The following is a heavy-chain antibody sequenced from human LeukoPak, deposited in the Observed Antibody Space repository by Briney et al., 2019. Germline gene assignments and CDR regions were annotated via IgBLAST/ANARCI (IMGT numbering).Heavy chain of an antibody. V-gene: IGHV3-48*04. CDR2: ISSSSSTI. CDR3: GRGFWTGVEY. J-gene: IGHJ4*02. Sequence: GGSLRLSCAASGFTFSSYSMNWVRQAPGKGLEWVSYISSSSSTIYYADSVKGRFTISRDNAKNTLYLQMNSLRAEDTAVYYCGRGFWTGVEYWGQGALVTVSS. CDR1: GFTFSSYS. D-gene: IGHD3/OR15-3a*01.